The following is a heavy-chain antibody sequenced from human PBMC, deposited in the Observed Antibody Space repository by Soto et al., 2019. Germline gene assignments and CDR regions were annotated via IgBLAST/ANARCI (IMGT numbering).Heavy chain of an antibody. CDR3: ARDEYQLLSSVSWFDS. CDR1: GGSIIDDSY. Sequence: PSETLSLTCTVSGGSIIDDSYWSWIRQTPGKGLEWIGYIYHTGNTYYNPSLRSRVSISVDKSKSQFSLKLISVTAADTAVYFCARDEYQLLSSVSWFDSWGQGTLVTVSS. CDR2: IYHTGNT. J-gene: IGHJ5*01. D-gene: IGHD2-2*01. V-gene: IGHV4-30-4*01.